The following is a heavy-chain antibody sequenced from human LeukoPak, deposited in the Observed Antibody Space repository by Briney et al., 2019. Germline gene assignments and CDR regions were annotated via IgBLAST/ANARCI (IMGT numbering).Heavy chain of an antibody. CDR1: GFSLSTSGVG. V-gene: IGHV2-5*02. CDR3: AHRSHVLRYFDWLFDFDY. D-gene: IGHD3-9*01. J-gene: IGHJ4*02. CDR2: LYWDDDK. Sequence: ESGPTLVNPTQTLTLTCTFSGFSLSTSGVGVGWIRQPPGKALEWLALLYWDDDKRYSPSLKSRLTITKDTSKNQVVLTMTNMDPVDTATYYCAHRSHVLRYFDWLFDFDYWGQGTLVTVSS.